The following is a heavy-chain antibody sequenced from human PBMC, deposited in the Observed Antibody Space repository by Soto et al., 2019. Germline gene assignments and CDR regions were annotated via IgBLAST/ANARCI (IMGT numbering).Heavy chain of an antibody. CDR1: GYTFTSYG. J-gene: IGHJ4*02. D-gene: IGHD3-22*01. CDR2: ISAYNGNT. CDR3: ARGGQRLVVTTIHS. V-gene: IGHV1-18*01. Sequence: ASVKVSCKASGYTFTSYGISWARQAPGQGLEWMGWISAYNGNTNYAQKLQGRVTMTTDTSTSTAYMELRSLRSDDTAVYYCARGGQRLVVTTIHSWGQATLVTVSS.